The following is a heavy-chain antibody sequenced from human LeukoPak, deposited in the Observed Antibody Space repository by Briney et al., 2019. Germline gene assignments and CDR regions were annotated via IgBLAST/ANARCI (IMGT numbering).Heavy chain of an antibody. V-gene: IGHV4-61*01. Sequence: PSETLSLTCTVSGGSVSSGSYYWSWIRQPPGKGLECIGYIYYSGSTNYNPSLKSRVTISVDTSKNQLSLKLSSVTAADTAVYYCARHGAHYYDSSLTYWGQGTLVTVSS. CDR2: IYYSGST. J-gene: IGHJ4*02. CDR3: ARHGAHYYDSSLTY. D-gene: IGHD3-22*01. CDR1: GGSVSSGSYY.